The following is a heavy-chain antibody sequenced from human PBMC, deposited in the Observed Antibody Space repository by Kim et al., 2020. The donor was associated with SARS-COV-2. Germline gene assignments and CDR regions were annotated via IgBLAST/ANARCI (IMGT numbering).Heavy chain of an antibody. V-gene: IGHV4-38-2*02. D-gene: IGHD6-19*01. J-gene: IGHJ4*02. CDR3: ARGAAVEY. Sequence: SETLSLTCTVSGYSISSGYYWGWIRQPPGKGLEWIGSIYHSGSTYYNPSLKSRVTISVDTSKNQFSLKLSSVTAADTAVYYCARGAAVEYWGQGTLVTVSS. CDR2: IYHSGST. CDR1: GYSISSGYY.